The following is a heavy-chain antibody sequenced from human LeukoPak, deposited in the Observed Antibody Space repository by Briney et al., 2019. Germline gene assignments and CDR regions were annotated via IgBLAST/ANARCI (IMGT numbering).Heavy chain of an antibody. CDR2: ISSSSSYI. CDR1: GFTFSSYS. Sequence: GGSLRLSCAASGFTFSSYSMNWVRQAPGKGLEWVSSISSSSSYIYYADSVKGRFTISRDNAKNSLYLQMNSLRAEDTAVYYCAKDRRAAARPFDYWGQGTLVTVSS. V-gene: IGHV3-21*01. J-gene: IGHJ4*02. D-gene: IGHD6-13*01. CDR3: AKDRRAAARPFDY.